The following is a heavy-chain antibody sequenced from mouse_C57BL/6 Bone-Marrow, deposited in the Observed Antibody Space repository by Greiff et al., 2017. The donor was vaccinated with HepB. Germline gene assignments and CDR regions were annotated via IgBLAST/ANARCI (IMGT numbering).Heavy chain of an antibody. CDR1: GFTFSDAW. V-gene: IGHV6-6*01. D-gene: IGHD1-1*01. J-gene: IGHJ4*01. Sequence: DVKLVESGGGLVQPGGSMKLSCAASGFTFSDAWMDWVRQSPEKGLEWVADIRNKANNHATYYAESVKGRFTISRDDSKSSVYLQINSLRAEDTGIYYCYPLLYYGSSSYYAMDYWGQGTAVTVSS. CDR2: IRNKANNHAT. CDR3: YPLLYYGSSSYYAMDY.